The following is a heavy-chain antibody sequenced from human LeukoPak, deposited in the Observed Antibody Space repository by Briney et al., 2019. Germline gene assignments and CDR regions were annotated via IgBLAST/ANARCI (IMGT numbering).Heavy chain of an antibody. Sequence: GGSLRLSCAASGFTFSSYAMSWVRQAPGKGLEWVSAISGSGGSTYYADSVKGRFTISRDNSKNTLYLQMNSLRAEDTAVYYCAKDLYRDDYVWGSYRFFDYWGQGTLVTVSS. CDR2: ISGSGGST. V-gene: IGHV3-23*01. D-gene: IGHD3-16*02. CDR1: GFTFSSYA. CDR3: AKDLYRDDYVWGSYRFFDY. J-gene: IGHJ4*02.